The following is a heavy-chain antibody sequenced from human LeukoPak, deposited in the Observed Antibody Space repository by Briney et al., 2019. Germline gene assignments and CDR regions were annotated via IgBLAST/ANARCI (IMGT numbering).Heavy chain of an antibody. CDR3: ARVAVAASFDY. Sequence: EWMVWINPNSGKTGYAQKFHGRVTMTRNTSITTAYMELSSLRSEDTAVYYCARVAVAASFDYWGQGTLVTVSS. CDR2: INPNSGKT. V-gene: IGHV1-8*01. J-gene: IGHJ4*02. D-gene: IGHD2-15*01.